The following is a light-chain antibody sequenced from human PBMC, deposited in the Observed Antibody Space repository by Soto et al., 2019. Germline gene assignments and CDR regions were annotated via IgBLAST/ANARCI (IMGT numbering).Light chain of an antibody. Sequence: QSALTQPASASGSPGQSITISCTGTSTDVGTNNYVSWYQQHPGRAPKVMIYDVTNRPSGVSNRFSGSKSGNTASLTISGLQAEEEDDYYCYSHGDGITGVFGGGTKLTVL. J-gene: IGLJ3*02. CDR2: DVT. V-gene: IGLV2-14*01. CDR3: YSHGDGITGV. CDR1: STDVGTNNY.